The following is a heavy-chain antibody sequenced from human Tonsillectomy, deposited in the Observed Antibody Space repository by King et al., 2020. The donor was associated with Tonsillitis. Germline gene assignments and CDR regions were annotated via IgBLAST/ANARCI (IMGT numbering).Heavy chain of an antibody. Sequence: VQLVESGGGLVQPVGSLRLSCSASGFTFSRFVIHWVRQAPGKGLEYLSAISINGGSTYYADSVKGRFTISRDNSKNTLYLQMSSLRAEDTAVYYCVKVRDYYCSSDRTVAFVIWGQGTMVTVSS. V-gene: IGHV3-64D*06. CDR2: ISINGGST. CDR3: VKVRDYYCSSDRTVAFVI. J-gene: IGHJ3*02. D-gene: IGHD3-22*01. CDR1: GFTFSRFV.